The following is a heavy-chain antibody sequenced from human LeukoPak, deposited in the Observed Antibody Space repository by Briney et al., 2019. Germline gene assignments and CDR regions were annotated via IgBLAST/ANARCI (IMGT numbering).Heavy chain of an antibody. CDR1: GGSISSHY. J-gene: IGHJ6*02. Sequence: PSETLSLTCTVSGGSISSHYWSWIRQPPGKGLEWIGYIYTSGSTNYTPSLKSRVTMSVDTSKNQFSLKLTSVTAADTAVYYCARDGYCSSTSCFYGMDVWGQGTTVTVSS. CDR2: IYTSGST. D-gene: IGHD2-2*03. V-gene: IGHV4-4*08. CDR3: ARDGYCSSTSCFYGMDV.